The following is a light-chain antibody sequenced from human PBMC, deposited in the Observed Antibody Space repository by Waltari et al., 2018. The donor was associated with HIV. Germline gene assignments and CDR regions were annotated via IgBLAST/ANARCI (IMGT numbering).Light chain of an antibody. CDR2: EVT. V-gene: IGLV2-8*01. CDR1: TNNVAGHNF. J-gene: IGLJ2*01. Sequence: QPPLTQPPSASGPLGQSVPIPSPGSTNNVAGHNFVPWYQQHPGQAPKLMIYEVTKRPSGVPDRFSGSKSGNTASLTVSGLQADDEADYYCTSYAGINNDVVFGGGTKLTVL. CDR3: TSYAGINNDVV.